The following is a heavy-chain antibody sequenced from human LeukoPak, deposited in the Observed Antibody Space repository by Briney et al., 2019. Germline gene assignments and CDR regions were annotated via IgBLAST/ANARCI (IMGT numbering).Heavy chain of an antibody. V-gene: IGHV4-31*03. J-gene: IGHJ5*02. CDR3: ARDQWFDP. Sequence: PSQTLSLTCTVSGGSISSGGYSWSWIRQHPGKGLEWIGYIYYSGSTYYNPSLKSRVTISVDTSKNQFSLKLSSVTAADTAVYYCARDQWFDPWGQGTLVTVSS. CDR2: IYYSGST. CDR1: GGSISSGGYS.